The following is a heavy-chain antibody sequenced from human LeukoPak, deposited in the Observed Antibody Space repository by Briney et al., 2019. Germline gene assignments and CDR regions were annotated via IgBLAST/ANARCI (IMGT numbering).Heavy chain of an antibody. CDR1: GGSFSGHY. V-gene: IGHV4-34*01. CDR3: ARGSRRGGYSSSWYPLTS. Sequence: SETLSLTCAVYGGSFSGHYWSWIRQPPGKGLEWIGEINHSGSTNYNPSLKSRVTISVDTSKNQFSLKLSSVTAADTAVYYCARGSRRGGYSSSWYPLTSWGQGTLVTVSS. CDR2: INHSGST. D-gene: IGHD6-13*01. J-gene: IGHJ5*02.